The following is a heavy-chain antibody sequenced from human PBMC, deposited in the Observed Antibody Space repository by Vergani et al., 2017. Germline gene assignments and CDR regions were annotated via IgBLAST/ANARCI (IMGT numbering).Heavy chain of an antibody. CDR1: GISLSNYD. Sequence: QVQLVESGGGVVQRGGSLRLSCAKSGISLSNYDMQRIRLGPGKGVGFVAFLQFVGSTQYYADTVKGRFTLSRDFSKNTLYLQMNSLRTDDTATYYCAKHFRGWGIDYWGQGTQVIVSS. J-gene: IGHJ4*02. CDR3: AKHFRGWGIDY. D-gene: IGHD3-16*01. CDR2: LQFVGSTQ. V-gene: IGHV3-30*02.